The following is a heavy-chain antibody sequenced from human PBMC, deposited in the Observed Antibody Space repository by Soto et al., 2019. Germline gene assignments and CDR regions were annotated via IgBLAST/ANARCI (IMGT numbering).Heavy chain of an antibody. CDR2: IHHSGST. Sequence: QLQLQKSGSGLVKPSQTLSLTCAVSGGSISSGGYSWSWIRQPPGKGLEWIGYIHHSGSTYYNPSLKSRVSISVDRSKNQFCLKLSSVTAADTAVYYCARVWGGSNGFDPWGQGTLVTVSS. J-gene: IGHJ5*02. V-gene: IGHV4-30-2*01. D-gene: IGHD3-16*01. CDR3: ARVWGGSNGFDP. CDR1: GGSISSGGYS.